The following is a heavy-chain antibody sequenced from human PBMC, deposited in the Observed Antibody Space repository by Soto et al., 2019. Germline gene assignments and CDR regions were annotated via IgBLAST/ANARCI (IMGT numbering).Heavy chain of an antibody. Sequence: GGSLRLSCSASGFTFSSYAMHWVRQAPGKGLEYVSAISSNGGSTYYADSVKGRFTISRDNSKNTLYLQMSSLRAEDTAVYYCGAAGEQAWFDPWGQGTLVTVSS. CDR3: GAAGEQAWFDP. V-gene: IGHV3-64D*06. D-gene: IGHD6-13*01. CDR2: ISSNGGST. J-gene: IGHJ5*02. CDR1: GFTFSSYA.